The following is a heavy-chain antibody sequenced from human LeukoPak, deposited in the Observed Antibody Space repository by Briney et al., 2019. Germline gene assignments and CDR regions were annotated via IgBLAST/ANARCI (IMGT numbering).Heavy chain of an antibody. CDR1: GYSFTSYW. Sequence: GESLKISCKGSGYSFTSYWIGWVRQMPGKGLGWMGIIYPGDSDTRYSPSFQGQVTISADKSISTAYLQWSSLKASDTAMYYCASTRYYGDYELDYWGQGTLVTVSS. D-gene: IGHD4-17*01. CDR3: ASTRYYGDYELDY. V-gene: IGHV5-51*01. CDR2: IYPGDSDT. J-gene: IGHJ4*02.